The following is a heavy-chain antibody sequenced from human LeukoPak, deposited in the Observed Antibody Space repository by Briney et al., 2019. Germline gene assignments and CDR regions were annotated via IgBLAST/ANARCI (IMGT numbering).Heavy chain of an antibody. Sequence: GGSLRLSCVASGICFSSYWMAWVRQAPGKGLEWVANIKYDGTHKFYADSVKGRFTISRDNAKNSLYLQMSSLRAEDTALYYCAKDIYYDITQPLDWGQGTLVTVSS. J-gene: IGHJ4*02. V-gene: IGHV3-7*03. CDR3: AKDIYYDITQPLD. CDR1: GICFSSYW. D-gene: IGHD3-9*01. CDR2: IKYDGTHK.